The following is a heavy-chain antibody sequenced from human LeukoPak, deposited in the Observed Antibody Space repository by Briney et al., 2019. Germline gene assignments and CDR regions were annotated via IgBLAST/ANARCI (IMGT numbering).Heavy chain of an antibody. J-gene: IGHJ3*02. Sequence: QPGGSLRLSCASSVFTFSIYWMHWVRQAPGKGLVWVSRINSDGSSTNYADSVKGRFTISRDNAKNTLYLQMNSLRAEDTAVYYCARDEDWSGYYGAFDIWGQGTMVTVSS. CDR3: ARDEDWSGYYGAFDI. CDR1: VFTFSIYW. D-gene: IGHD3-3*01. CDR2: INSDGSST. V-gene: IGHV3-74*01.